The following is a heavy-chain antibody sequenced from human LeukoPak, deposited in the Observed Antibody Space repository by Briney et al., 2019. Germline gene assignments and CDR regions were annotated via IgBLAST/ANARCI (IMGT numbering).Heavy chain of an antibody. V-gene: IGHV3-21*01. D-gene: IGHD3-22*01. J-gene: IGHJ4*02. CDR2: ISSSSSYI. CDR3: ARDQRGSGSLFGY. Sequence: GGSLRLSCAASGFTFRNYWMSWVRQAPGKGLEWVSSISSSSSYIYYADSVKGRFTISRDNAKNSLYLQMNSLRAEDTAVYYCARDQRGSGSLFGYWDQGTLVTVSS. CDR1: GFTFRNYW.